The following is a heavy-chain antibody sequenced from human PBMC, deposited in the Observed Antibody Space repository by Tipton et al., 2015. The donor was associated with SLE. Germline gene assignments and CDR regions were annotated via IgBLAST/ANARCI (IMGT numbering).Heavy chain of an antibody. D-gene: IGHD5-24*01. CDR3: ARHCQLHSFVY. J-gene: IGHJ4*02. Sequence: TLSLTCTVSGGSISSSGYYWGWIRQPPGKGLEWIGSIFYNGNTYYSPSLKSRVTISLDTSKNQFSLKLNSVAAADTAVYYCARHCQLHSFVYWGLGTLVTVSS. CDR1: GGSISSSGYY. CDR2: IFYNGNT. V-gene: IGHV4-39*07.